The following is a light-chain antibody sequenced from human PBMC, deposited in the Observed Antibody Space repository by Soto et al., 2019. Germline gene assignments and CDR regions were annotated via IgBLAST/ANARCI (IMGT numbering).Light chain of an antibody. V-gene: IGLV1-51*02. J-gene: IGLJ2*01. CDR2: ENN. CDR1: SSNIGNNY. CDR3: GTWDSSLSAGV. Sequence: QSALTQPPSVSAAPGQKVTISCSGSSSNIGNNYISWYQQVPGTAPKLLIYENNRRPSDIPDRFSGSKSGTSATLGITGLQTGDEADYYCGTWDSSLSAGVFGGGTKLTVL.